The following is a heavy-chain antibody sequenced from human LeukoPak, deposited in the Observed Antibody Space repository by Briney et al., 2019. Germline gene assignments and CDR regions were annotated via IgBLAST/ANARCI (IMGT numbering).Heavy chain of an antibody. J-gene: IGHJ4*02. Sequence: SETLSLTCAVYGGSFSGYYWSWIRQPPGKGLEWIGEINHSGSTNYNPSLKSRVTISVDTSKNQFSLKLSSVTAADTAVYYCARGFDANFDYWGQGTLVTVS. CDR2: INHSGST. CDR3: ARGFDANFDY. D-gene: IGHD2-2*01. CDR1: GGSFSGYY. V-gene: IGHV4-34*01.